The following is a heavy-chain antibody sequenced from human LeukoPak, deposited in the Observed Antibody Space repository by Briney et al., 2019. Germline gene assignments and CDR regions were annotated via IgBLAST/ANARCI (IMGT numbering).Heavy chain of an antibody. CDR2: ISSSSSYI. D-gene: IGHD6-19*01. CDR1: GFTFSSYS. V-gene: IGHV3-21*01. Sequence: GGSLRLSCAASGFTFSSYSMNWVRQAPGKGLEWVSSISSSSSYIYYADSVKDRFSISRDNAKNSLYLQMNSLRAEDTAVYYCARPRAVAGGGYDYWGQGTLVTVSS. J-gene: IGHJ4*02. CDR3: ARPRAVAGGGYDY.